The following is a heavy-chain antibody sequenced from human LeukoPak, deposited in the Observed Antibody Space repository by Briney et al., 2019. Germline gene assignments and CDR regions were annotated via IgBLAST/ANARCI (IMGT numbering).Heavy chain of an antibody. V-gene: IGHV3-30*02. CDR2: IRSDGSNK. J-gene: IGHJ3*02. CDR3: AKGLSSGWYDAFDI. D-gene: IGHD6-19*01. Sequence: GGSLRLSCAASGFTFSSYGMHWVRQAPGKGLEWVAFIRSDGSNKYYADSVKGRFTISRDSFENSLYLQMNSLRAEDTAVYYCAKGLSSGWYDAFDIWGQGTMVTVSS. CDR1: GFTFSSYG.